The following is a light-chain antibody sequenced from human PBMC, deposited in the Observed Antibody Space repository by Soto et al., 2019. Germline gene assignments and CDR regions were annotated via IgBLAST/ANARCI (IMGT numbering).Light chain of an antibody. CDR2: EVT. Sequence: QSVLTQPASVSGSPGQSITISCTGSSSDVGAYDSVSWYQQHPGKAPQLIIYEVTNRPSGVSNRFSGSKSDNTASLTISWLQAEDEADYYCSSYTRSATLRFGGGTQLAVL. CDR3: SSYTRSATLR. J-gene: IGLJ2*01. CDR1: SSDVGAYDS. V-gene: IGLV2-14*01.